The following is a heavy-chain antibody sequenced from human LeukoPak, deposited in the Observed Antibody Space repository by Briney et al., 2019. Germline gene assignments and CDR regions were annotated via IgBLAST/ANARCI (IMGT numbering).Heavy chain of an antibody. CDR3: ASYDILSYYFDY. V-gene: IGHV3-7*03. D-gene: IGHD3-9*01. Sequence: GGSLRLSRAASGFTFSSYWMSWVRQAPGKGLEWVANIKQDGSEKYYVDSVKGRFTISRDNAKNSLYLQMNSLRAEDTAVYYCASYDILSYYFDYWGQGTLVTVSS. J-gene: IGHJ4*02. CDR2: IKQDGSEK. CDR1: GFTFSSYW.